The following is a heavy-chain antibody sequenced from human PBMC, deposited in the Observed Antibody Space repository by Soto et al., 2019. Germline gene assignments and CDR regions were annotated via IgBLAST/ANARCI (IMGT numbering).Heavy chain of an antibody. D-gene: IGHD1-26*01. V-gene: IGHV3-33*01. CDR3: ARDRVGATTPRYYFDY. J-gene: IGHJ4*02. CDR1: GFTFSSYG. Sequence: QVQLVESGGGVVQPGRSLRLSCAASGFTFSSYGMHWVRQAPGKGLEWVAVIWYDGSNKYYADSVKGRFTISRDNSKNTLYLQMNSLRAEDTAVYYCARDRVGATTPRYYFDYWGQGTLVTVSS. CDR2: IWYDGSNK.